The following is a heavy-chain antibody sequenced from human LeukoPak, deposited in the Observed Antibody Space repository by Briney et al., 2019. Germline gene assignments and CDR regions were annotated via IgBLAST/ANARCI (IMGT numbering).Heavy chain of an antibody. Sequence: SETLSLTCTVSGGSISSSSYYWGWIRQPPGKGLEWVATIYYDGSTYYNPSLKSRVTVSVDTAKNQFSLKLSSVTAADTAVYYCARHYGRTAYFDYWGQGTLVTVSP. CDR2: IYYDGST. J-gene: IGHJ4*02. D-gene: IGHD3-16*01. CDR1: GGSISSSSYY. CDR3: ARHYGRTAYFDY. V-gene: IGHV4-39*01.